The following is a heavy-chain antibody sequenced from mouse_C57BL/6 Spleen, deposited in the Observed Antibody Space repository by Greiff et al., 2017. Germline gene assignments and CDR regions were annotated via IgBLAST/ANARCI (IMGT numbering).Heavy chain of an antibody. CDR2: IYPRDGST. J-gene: IGHJ1*03. Sequence: VQWVESGPELVKPGASVKLSCKASGYTFTSYDINWVKQRPGQGLEWIGWIYPRDGSTKYNEKFKGKATLTVDTSSSTAYMELHSLTSEDSAVYFCARRHYYGSSYGYFDVWGTVTTVTVSS. CDR3: ARRHYYGSSYGYFDV. CDR1: GYTFTSYD. D-gene: IGHD1-1*01. V-gene: IGHV1-85*01.